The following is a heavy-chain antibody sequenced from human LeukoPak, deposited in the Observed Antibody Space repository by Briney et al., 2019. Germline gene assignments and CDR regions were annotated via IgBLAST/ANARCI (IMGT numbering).Heavy chain of an antibody. Sequence: GGSLRLSCAASGFTFSSYSMNWVRQAPGKGLEWVSYISSSSSYIYYADSEKGRFTISRDNAKNSLYLQMNSLRADDTAVYYCARGPLNCFDYWGQGTLVTVSS. V-gene: IGHV3-21*05. J-gene: IGHJ4*02. CDR1: GFTFSSYS. CDR2: ISSSSSYI. CDR3: ARGPLNCFDY.